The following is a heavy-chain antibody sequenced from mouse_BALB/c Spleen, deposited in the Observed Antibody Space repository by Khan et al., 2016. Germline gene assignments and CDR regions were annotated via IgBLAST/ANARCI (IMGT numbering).Heavy chain of an antibody. Sequence: EVQLVESGGGLVQPGESLKLSCESNEYEFPSHDMSWVRKTPEKRLEMVAAINSAGNDTYYPDTMERRFIIPRDNTKKTLYLQINSLSSENTALYYCTRHYSGSSFWFAYWGQGTLVTVSA. V-gene: IGHV5-2*01. CDR3: TRHYSGSSFWFAY. J-gene: IGHJ3*01. CDR1: EYEFPSHD. D-gene: IGHD1-1*01. CDR2: INSAGNDT.